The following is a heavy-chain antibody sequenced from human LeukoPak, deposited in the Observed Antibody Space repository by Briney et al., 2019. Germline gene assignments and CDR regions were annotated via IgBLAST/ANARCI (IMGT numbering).Heavy chain of an antibody. D-gene: IGHD3-10*01. Sequence: ASVKVSCKASGYTFTSYDINWVRQAPGQGLEWMGWMNPNSDNTGYAQKFQGRVTMTRNTSISTAYMELSSLRSEDTAVYYCARGILYGSGSYRTVWGQGTLVTVSS. CDR3: ARGILYGSGSYRTV. V-gene: IGHV1-8*01. CDR1: GYTFTSYD. CDR2: MNPNSDNT. J-gene: IGHJ1*01.